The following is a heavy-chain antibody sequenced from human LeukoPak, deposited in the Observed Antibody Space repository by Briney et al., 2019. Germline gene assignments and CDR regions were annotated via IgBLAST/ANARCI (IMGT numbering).Heavy chain of an antibody. D-gene: IGHD4-23*01. CDR1: GGSISSYY. Sequence: SETLSLTCTVSGGSISSYYWSWIRQPPGRGLEWIGYIYYSGSTNYNPSLKSRVTISVDTSKNQFSLKLSSVTAADTAVYYCARTLYGGKAQIDYWGQGTLVTVSS. V-gene: IGHV4-59*01. CDR2: IYYSGST. J-gene: IGHJ4*02. CDR3: ARTLYGGKAQIDY.